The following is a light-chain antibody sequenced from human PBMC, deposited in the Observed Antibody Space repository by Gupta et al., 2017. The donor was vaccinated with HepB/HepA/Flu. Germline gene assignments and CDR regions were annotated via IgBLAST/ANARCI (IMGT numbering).Light chain of an antibody. V-gene: IGLV1-44*01. Sequence: QSVLTPPPSASGTPGQRVAIYCSGSSSTIGSNTVNWYQQLPGTAPKLLIYSNNQRPSGVPDRFSGSKSGTSASLAISGLQSEDEADYYCAAWEDSLNGHVFGTGTKVTVL. CDR1: SSTIGSNT. CDR3: AAWEDSLNGHV. CDR2: SNN. J-gene: IGLJ1*01.